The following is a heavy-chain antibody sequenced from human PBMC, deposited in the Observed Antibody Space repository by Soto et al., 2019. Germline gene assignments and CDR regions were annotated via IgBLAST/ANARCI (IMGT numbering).Heavy chain of an antibody. CDR1: GFSFNSFN. Sequence: GGSLRLSCLASGFSFNSFNMNWIRRAPGRGLEWVASISVSGDNIYYGDSVQGRFTISRDNSKNTLYLQMSSLRAEDTAVYYCVKNLRYFDWLLTYGMDVWGQGTTVTVSS. J-gene: IGHJ6*02. D-gene: IGHD3-9*01. V-gene: IGHV3-64D*06. CDR3: VKNLRYFDWLLTYGMDV. CDR2: ISVSGDNI.